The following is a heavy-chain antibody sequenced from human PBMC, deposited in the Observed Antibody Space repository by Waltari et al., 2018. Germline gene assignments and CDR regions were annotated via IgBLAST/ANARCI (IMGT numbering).Heavy chain of an antibody. CDR2: ISWNSGSI. Sequence: EVQLVESGGGLVQPGRSLRLSCAASGFTFDKYAMHWVRQATGKGLELVSGISWNSGSIGYADSVKGRFTISRDNAKNSLNLQMNSLRAEDTAFYYCAKDMGIVATMVDSWGQGTLVTVSS. CDR3: AKDMGIVATMVDS. J-gene: IGHJ4*02. V-gene: IGHV3-9*01. CDR1: GFTFDKYA. D-gene: IGHD5-12*01.